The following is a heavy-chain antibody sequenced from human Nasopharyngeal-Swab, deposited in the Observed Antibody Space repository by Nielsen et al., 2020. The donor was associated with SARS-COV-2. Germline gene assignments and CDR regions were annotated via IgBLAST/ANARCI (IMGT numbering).Heavy chain of an antibody. CDR1: GDSISSGGYY. CDR3: ARFHFYYGSGSTPWFDP. J-gene: IGHJ5*02. V-gene: IGHV4-31*03. D-gene: IGHD3-10*01. Sequence: SETLSLTCTVSGDSISSGGYYWSWIRQHPGKGLEWIGYIYYSGSTYYNPSLKSRVTISVDTSKNQFSLKLSPVTAADTAVYYCARFHFYYGSGSTPWFDPWGQGTLVTVSS. CDR2: IYYSGST.